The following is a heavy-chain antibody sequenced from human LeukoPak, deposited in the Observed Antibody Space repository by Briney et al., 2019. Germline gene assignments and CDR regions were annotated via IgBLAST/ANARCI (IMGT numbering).Heavy chain of an antibody. CDR2: ISSSSSYI. Sequence: PGGSLRLSCAASGFTFSSYSMNWVRQAPGKGLEWVSSISSSSSYIYYADSVKGRFTISRDNAKNSLYLQMNSLRAEDTAVYYCARDLITMVRASFDYWGQGTLVTVSS. V-gene: IGHV3-21*01. CDR1: GFTFSSYS. D-gene: IGHD3-10*01. CDR3: ARDLITMVRASFDY. J-gene: IGHJ4*02.